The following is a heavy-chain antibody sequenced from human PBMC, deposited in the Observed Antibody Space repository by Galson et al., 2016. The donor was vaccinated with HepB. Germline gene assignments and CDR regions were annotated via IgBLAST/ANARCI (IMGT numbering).Heavy chain of an antibody. CDR3: ASEAFSFRY. CDR1: GASIVSAHC. J-gene: IGHJ4*02. D-gene: IGHD3-10*01. Sequence: LSLTCTVSGASIVSAHCCSWVRQPPGKGLEWIGEIDHSETTHYNPSLESRVSISVDNSKNQFSLKLSSLTAADTAVYYCASEAFSFRYWGQGTLVTVSS. CDR2: IDHSETT. V-gene: IGHV4-4*02.